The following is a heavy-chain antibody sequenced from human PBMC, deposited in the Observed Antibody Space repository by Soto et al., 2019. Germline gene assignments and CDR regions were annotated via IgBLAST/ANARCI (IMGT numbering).Heavy chain of an antibody. V-gene: IGHV3-49*04. CDR2: IRSKGHGGTT. CDR3: GRGLYSLFCIRAFDD. D-gene: IGHD2-15*01. J-gene: IGHJ4*02. CDR1: GFNFGDYA. Sequence: GGSLRLSCTASGFNFGDYAMGWVRQAPGKGLEWVAYIRSKGHGGTTEYAASVRGRFTISRDVSETVDYLQMDSLKTEDTAVYYCGRGLYSLFCIRAFDDWGQGALVTVSS.